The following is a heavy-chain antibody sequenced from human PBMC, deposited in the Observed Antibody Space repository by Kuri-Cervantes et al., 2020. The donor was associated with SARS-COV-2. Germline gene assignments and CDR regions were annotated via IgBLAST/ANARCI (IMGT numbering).Heavy chain of an antibody. CDR2: IWYDGSNK. CDR3: AREGYYYGSGNDY. D-gene: IGHD3-10*01. J-gene: IGHJ4*02. CDR1: GFTFSSYS. Sequence: GESLKISCAASGFTFSSYSMNWVRQATGKGLEWVAVIWYDGSNKYYADSVKGRFTISRDNSKNTLYLQMNSLRAEDTAVYYCAREGYYYGSGNDYWGQGTLVTVSS. V-gene: IGHV3-33*08.